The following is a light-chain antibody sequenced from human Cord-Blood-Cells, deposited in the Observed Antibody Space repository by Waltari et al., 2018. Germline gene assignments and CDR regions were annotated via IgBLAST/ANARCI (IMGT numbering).Light chain of an antibody. V-gene: IGKV3-20*01. J-gene: IGKJ4*01. Sequence: EIVLTQSPGTLSLSPGERATLSCRASQSVSSSYLAWYQQTPGQAPRLLIYGGSSRATGIPDRFSGSGSGTYFTLTISRLEAEGFAVYYCQQYGSSPLTFGGGTKVEIK. CDR2: GGS. CDR3: QQYGSSPLT. CDR1: QSVSSSY.